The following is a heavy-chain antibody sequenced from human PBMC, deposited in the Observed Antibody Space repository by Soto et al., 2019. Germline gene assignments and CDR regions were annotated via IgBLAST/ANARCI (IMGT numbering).Heavy chain of an antibody. CDR1: GYTFTNYA. CDR3: ARARGYSYGYDY. CDR2: INPSSGNT. D-gene: IGHD5-18*01. V-gene: IGHV1-46*01. Sequence: GASVKVSCKASGYTFTNYAMHWVRQAPGQRLEWMGRINPSSGNTSYAQKFQGRVTMTRDTSTSTVYMELSSLRFEDTAVYYCARARGYSYGYDYWGQGTLVTVSS. J-gene: IGHJ4*02.